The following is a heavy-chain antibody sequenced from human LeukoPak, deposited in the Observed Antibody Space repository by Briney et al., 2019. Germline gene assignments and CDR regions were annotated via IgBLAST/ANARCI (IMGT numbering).Heavy chain of an antibody. Sequence: GESLKISCKGSGYSFTSYWIGWVRQMPGKGLEWMGIIYPGDSDTRYSPSFQGQVTISADKSISTAYLQWSSLKASDTAMYYRARPKSCSSTSCWYHFDYWGQGTLVTVSS. CDR3: ARPKSCSSTSCWYHFDY. CDR2: IYPGDSDT. D-gene: IGHD2-2*01. V-gene: IGHV5-51*01. J-gene: IGHJ4*02. CDR1: GYSFTSYW.